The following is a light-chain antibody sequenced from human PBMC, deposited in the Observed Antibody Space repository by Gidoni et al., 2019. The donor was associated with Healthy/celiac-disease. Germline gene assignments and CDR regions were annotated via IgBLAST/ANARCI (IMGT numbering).Light chain of an antibody. CDR1: SSDVGGYNY. CDR3: SSNTSSSTQRV. CDR2: DVS. J-gene: IGLJ2*01. V-gene: IGLV2-14*01. Sequence: QSALTQPASVSGSPGQSITISCTGTSSDVGGYNYVSWYQQHPGKAPKLMIYDVSNRPSGVSNRFSGSKSGNTASLTISGLQAEDEADYYCSSNTSSSTQRVFGGGTKLTVL.